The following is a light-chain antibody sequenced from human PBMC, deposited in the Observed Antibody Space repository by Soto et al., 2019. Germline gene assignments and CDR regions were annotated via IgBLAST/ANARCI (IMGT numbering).Light chain of an antibody. J-gene: IGKJ1*01. CDR2: GAS. V-gene: IGKV1-5*01. CDR3: QHYSSYPYT. Sequence: IRMTQSPSSLSASVGDTVTITCRASQNIGRRLAWFQQKPGKAPKLLIYGASSLQSGVPSRFSGSGSGTEFTLTITTLQPDDFATYYCQHYSSYPYTFGQGTKVDIK. CDR1: QNIGRR.